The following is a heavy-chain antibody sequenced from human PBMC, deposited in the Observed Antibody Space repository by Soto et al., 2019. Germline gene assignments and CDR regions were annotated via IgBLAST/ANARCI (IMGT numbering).Heavy chain of an antibody. CDR3: ARAKDYYGVDV. J-gene: IGHJ6*02. V-gene: IGHV3-74*01. CDR2: ISSDGSRT. CDR1: GFSLSSYW. Sequence: PGGSLRLSCAASGFSLSSYWMHWVRQAPGKGLVWVSRISSDGSRTTYADSVKGRFTISRDNAENTLYLQMNSLRAEDTAVYYCARAKDYYGVDVWGQGTTVTVSS.